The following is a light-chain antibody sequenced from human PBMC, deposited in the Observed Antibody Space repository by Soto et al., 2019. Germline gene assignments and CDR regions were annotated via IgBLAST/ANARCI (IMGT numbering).Light chain of an antibody. V-gene: IGKV3-20*01. Sequence: EIVLTQSPGTLSLSPGERATLSCRVSQSLSSTYLAWFQQKPGQAPRLLIYGVSSRATGIPDRFSGSGSGTDFTLTISRLEPEDFVMYYCQQYDTSPVTFGQGTKLEIK. J-gene: IGKJ2*01. CDR2: GVS. CDR3: QQYDTSPVT. CDR1: QSLSSTY.